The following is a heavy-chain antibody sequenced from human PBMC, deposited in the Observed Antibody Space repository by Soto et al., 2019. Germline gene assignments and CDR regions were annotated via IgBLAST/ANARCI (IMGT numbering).Heavy chain of an antibody. CDR1: GGSFSGYN. V-gene: IGHV4-34*01. Sequence: SETLSLTCAVYGGSFSGYNWSWIRQPPGKGLEWIGEINHSGSTNYNPSLKSRVTISVDTSKNQFSLKLSSVTAADTAEYYCAGAAIHGDYEVHWGQGTLVTVSS. D-gene: IGHD4-17*01. J-gene: IGHJ4*02. CDR2: INHSGST. CDR3: AGAAIHGDYEVH.